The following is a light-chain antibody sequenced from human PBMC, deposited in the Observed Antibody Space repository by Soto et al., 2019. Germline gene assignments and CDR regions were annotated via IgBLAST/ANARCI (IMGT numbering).Light chain of an antibody. Sequence: QAVVTQPPSVSGAPGQRVTISCTGSSSNIGAGYDVHWYQRLPGTAPKLLIYANNNRPSGVPDRFSGSKSGTSASLAITGLQAEDEADYYCQSYDTSLSEGVFGGGTKLTVL. CDR3: QSYDTSLSEGV. CDR1: SSNIGAGYD. V-gene: IGLV1-40*01. J-gene: IGLJ2*01. CDR2: ANN.